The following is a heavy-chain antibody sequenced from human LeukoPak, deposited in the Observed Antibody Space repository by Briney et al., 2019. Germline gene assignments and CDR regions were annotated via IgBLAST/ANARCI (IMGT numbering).Heavy chain of an antibody. Sequence: SVKVSCKASGGTFSSYAISWVRQAPGQGLEWMGRIIPIFGTANYAQKFQGRVTITTDESTSTAYMELSSLRSEDTAVYYCAYSAGAYYYDSSEDYWGQGTLVTVSS. CDR3: AYSAGAYYYDSSEDY. D-gene: IGHD3-22*01. CDR2: IIPIFGTA. V-gene: IGHV1-69*05. J-gene: IGHJ4*02. CDR1: GGTFSSYA.